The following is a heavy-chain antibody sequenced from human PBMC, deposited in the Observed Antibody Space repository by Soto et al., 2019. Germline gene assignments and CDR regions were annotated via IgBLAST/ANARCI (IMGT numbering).Heavy chain of an antibody. V-gene: IGHV3-20*04. Sequence: PGGSLRLSCAASGFIFGAHAMRWVRQAPGKGLEWVSAINWIGGSTNYAGSMKGRFTISRDNAKNSLYLQMSSLRAEDTALYYCARHGGTPDLYFDYWGQGTPVTVSS. D-gene: IGHD3-16*01. CDR2: INWIGGST. J-gene: IGHJ4*02. CDR3: ARHGGTPDLYFDY. CDR1: GFIFGAHA.